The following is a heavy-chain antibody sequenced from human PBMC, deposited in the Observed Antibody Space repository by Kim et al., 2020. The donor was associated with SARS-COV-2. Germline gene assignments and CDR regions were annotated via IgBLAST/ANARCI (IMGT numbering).Heavy chain of an antibody. V-gene: IGHV3-23*01. CDR3: AKPDGPES. CDR2: ITYGAGDR. Sequence: GGSLRLSCAASGFTLSCYVMSWVRQARGKGLEWVSAITYGAGDRHYANSGTGRFTISRDSAGNRQYLQTNSPRAEDTAIYYCAKPDGPESWGGGTAVTVS. CDR1: GFTLSCYV. J-gene: IGHJ5*02.